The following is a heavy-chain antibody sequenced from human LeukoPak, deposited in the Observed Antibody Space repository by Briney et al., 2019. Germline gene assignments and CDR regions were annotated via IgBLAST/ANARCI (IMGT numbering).Heavy chain of an antibody. V-gene: IGHV1-18*04. CDR2: IRAYNGNA. CDR1: GYTFTSYG. J-gene: IGHJ4*02. CDR3: AWRLAVAGILDY. D-gene: IGHD6-19*01. Sequence: ASVKVSCKASGYTFTSYGISWVRQAPGQGLEWMGWIRAYNGNANYAQKLQGRVTMTTDTSTSTAYMELRSLRSDDTAVYYCAWRLAVAGILDYWGQGTLVTVSS.